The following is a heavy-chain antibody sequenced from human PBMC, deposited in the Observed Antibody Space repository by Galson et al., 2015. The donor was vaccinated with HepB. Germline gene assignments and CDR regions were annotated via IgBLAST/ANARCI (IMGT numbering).Heavy chain of an antibody. V-gene: IGHV3-11*01. J-gene: IGHJ4*02. D-gene: IGHD4-11*01. CDR2: ISSSGSTM. CDR3: ATYPPMTTVTTVDY. CDR1: GFTFSNYY. Sequence: SLRLSCAASGFTFSNYYMSWIRQAPGKGLEWVSYISSSGSTMYYADSVRGRFTIYYADSVRGRFTISRDNAKNSLYLQMNSLRAEDTAVYYCATYPPMTTVTTVDYWGQGTLVTVSS.